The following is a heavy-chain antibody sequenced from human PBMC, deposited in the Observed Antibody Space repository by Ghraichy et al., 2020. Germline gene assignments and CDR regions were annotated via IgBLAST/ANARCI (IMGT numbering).Heavy chain of an antibody. J-gene: IGHJ4*02. CDR2: ISAYNGNT. Sequence: ASVKVSCKASGYTFTSYGISWVRQAPGQGLEWMGWISAYNGNTNYAQKLQGRVTMTTDTSTSTAYMELRSLRSDDTAVYYCARDPGPVVIVGARGFFDYWGQGTLVTVSS. CDR3: ARDPGPVVIVGARGFFDY. V-gene: IGHV1-18*04. D-gene: IGHD1-26*01. CDR1: GYTFTSYG.